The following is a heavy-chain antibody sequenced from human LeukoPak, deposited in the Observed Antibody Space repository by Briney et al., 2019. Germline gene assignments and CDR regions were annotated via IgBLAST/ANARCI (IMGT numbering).Heavy chain of an antibody. CDR3: ARDQGYSGYDPTYRYYFDY. CDR2: IIPIFGTA. Sequence: GGSVRVSCKACGGTFSSYAISWVRQAPGQGVEWMGGIIPIFGTANYAQKFQGRVTVTADESTSTAYMELSSLRSEDTAVYYCARDQGYSGYDPTYRYYFDYWGQGTLVTVSS. V-gene: IGHV1-69*13. CDR1: GGTFSSYA. J-gene: IGHJ4*02. D-gene: IGHD5-12*01.